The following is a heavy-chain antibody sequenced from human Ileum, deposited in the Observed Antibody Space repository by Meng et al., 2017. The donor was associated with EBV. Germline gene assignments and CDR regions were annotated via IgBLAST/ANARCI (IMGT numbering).Heavy chain of an antibody. J-gene: IGHJ4*02. D-gene: IGHD3-22*01. Sequence: QVLRQDCGPVLVTPSESLSSTCAVLGGAISRSDWWSWVRQPPGKGLEWIGETSHSGSTNYSPSLKSRVTISLDKSKNQLSLKLNSVTAADTAVYYCASSDYYRSDYWGQGTLVTVSS. CDR2: TSHSGST. V-gene: IGHV4-4*02. CDR3: ASSDYYRSDY. CDR1: GGAISRSDW.